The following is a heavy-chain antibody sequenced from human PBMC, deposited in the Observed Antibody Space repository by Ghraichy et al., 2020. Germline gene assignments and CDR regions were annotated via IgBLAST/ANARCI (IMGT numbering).Heavy chain of an antibody. CDR3: ARGYYGSGSYPYLFDY. V-gene: IGHV4-39*01. CDR1: GGSISSSSYY. Sequence: SETLSLTCTVSGGSISSSSYYWGWIRQPPGKGLEWIGSIYYSGSTYYNPSLKSRVTISVDTSKNQFSLKLSSVTAADTAVYYCARGYYGSGSYPYLFDYWGQGTLVTVSS. J-gene: IGHJ4*02. CDR2: IYYSGST. D-gene: IGHD3-10*01.